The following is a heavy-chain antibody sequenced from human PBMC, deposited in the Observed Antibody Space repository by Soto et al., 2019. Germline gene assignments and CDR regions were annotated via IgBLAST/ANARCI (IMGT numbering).Heavy chain of an antibody. Sequence: GASVKVSCKASGYTFTSYGISWVRQAPGQGLEWMGWISAYNGNTNYAQKLQGRVTMTTDTSTSTAYMELRSLRSDDTAVYYCARDNRLLFGVVKYWFDPWGQGTLVTVSS. J-gene: IGHJ5*02. CDR2: ISAYNGNT. CDR3: ARDNRLLFGVVKYWFDP. D-gene: IGHD3-3*01. V-gene: IGHV1-18*01. CDR1: GYTFTSYG.